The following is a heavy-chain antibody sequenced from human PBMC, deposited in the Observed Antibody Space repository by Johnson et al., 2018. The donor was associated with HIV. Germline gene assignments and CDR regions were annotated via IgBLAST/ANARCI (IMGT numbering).Heavy chain of an antibody. D-gene: IGHD6-13*01. CDR3: ANIFYWVIAAAGKDVFDI. CDR2: ISDKGGRT. J-gene: IGHJ3*02. CDR1: GLTFSSYS. Sequence: VQLVESGGGLVQPGGSLRLSCAATGLTFSSYSMTWVRQAPGKGLEWVSTISDKGGRTYYADSVRGRFTISRDNSKNTLYLQMNSLRAEDTAVYYCANIFYWVIAAAGKDVFDIWGQGTMVTVSS. V-gene: IGHV3-23*04.